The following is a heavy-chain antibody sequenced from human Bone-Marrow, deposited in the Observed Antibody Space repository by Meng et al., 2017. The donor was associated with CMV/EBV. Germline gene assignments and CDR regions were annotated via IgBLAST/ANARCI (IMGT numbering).Heavy chain of an antibody. Sequence: SVKVSCKASGFTFTSSAVQWVRQARGQRLEWIGWIVVGSGNTNYAQKFQGRVTITADKSTSTAYMELSSLRSEDTAVYYCARDQDIVVVPAALPQYYYYYYGMDVWGQGTTVTVSS. V-gene: IGHV1-58*01. J-gene: IGHJ6*02. CDR3: ARDQDIVVVPAALPQYYYYYYGMDV. CDR1: GFTFTSSA. D-gene: IGHD2-2*01. CDR2: IVVGSGNT.